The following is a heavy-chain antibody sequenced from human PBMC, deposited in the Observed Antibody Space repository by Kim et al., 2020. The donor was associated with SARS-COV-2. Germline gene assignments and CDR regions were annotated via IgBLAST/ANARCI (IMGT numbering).Heavy chain of an antibody. J-gene: IGHJ6*02. CDR2: ISYDGSNK. Sequence: GGSLRLSCAASGFTFSSYAMHWVRQAPGKGLEWVAVISYDGSNKYYADSVKGRFTISRDNSKNTLYLQMNSLRAEDTAVYYCAREVMPFNYGSGHSLYYYYGMDVWGQGTTVTVSS. CDR1: GFTFSSYA. CDR3: AREVMPFNYGSGHSLYYYYGMDV. D-gene: IGHD3-10*01. V-gene: IGHV3-30*04.